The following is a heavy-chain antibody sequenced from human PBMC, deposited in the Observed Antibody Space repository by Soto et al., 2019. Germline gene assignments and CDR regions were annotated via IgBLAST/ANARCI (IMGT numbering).Heavy chain of an antibody. D-gene: IGHD1-26*01. J-gene: IGHJ4*02. CDR1: GFSLNSRGVG. CDR2: IYWDDTE. CDR3: THSRGGFSSY. V-gene: IGHV2-5*02. Sequence: QITLKESGPTLVKPTQTLTLTCTFSGFSLNSRGVGVGWIRQPPGKALEWLIVIYWDDTEEYSPSLKSRLTITKDTSKNQVVLTMINMDPVDTATYYCTHSRGGFSSYWGQGTLVTVSS.